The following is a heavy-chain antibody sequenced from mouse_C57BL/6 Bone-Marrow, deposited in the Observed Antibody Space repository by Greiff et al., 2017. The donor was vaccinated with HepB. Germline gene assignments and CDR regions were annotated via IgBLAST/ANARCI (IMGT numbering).Heavy chain of an antibody. D-gene: IGHD1-1*01. CDR2: IDPSDSYT. Sequence: QVHVKQPGAELVMPGASVKLSCKASGYTFTSYWMHWVKQRPGQGLEWIGEIDPSDSYTNYNQKFKGKSTLTVDKSSSTAYMQLSSLTSEDSAVYYCARGDYYGSSLFAYWGQGTLVTVSA. J-gene: IGHJ3*01. V-gene: IGHV1-69*01. CDR1: GYTFTSYW. CDR3: ARGDYYGSSLFAY.